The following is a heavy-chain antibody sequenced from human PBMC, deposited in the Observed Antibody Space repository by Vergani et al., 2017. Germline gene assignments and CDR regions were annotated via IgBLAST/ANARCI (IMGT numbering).Heavy chain of an antibody. CDR2: IRSDESRR. D-gene: IGHD2-15*01. V-gene: IGHV3-30*02. CDR1: GFTFNSYG. Sequence: QVQLVESGGGVVQPGGSLRLSCAASGFTFNSYGMHWVRQAPGKGLEWVASIRSDESRRYYGDSMEGPFTISRDNSKNTLYLQMKSLRPEDTAVYYCAKEGGVYCSGGTFYPEYWGQGTLVIVSS. CDR3: AKEGGVYCSGGTFYPEY. J-gene: IGHJ4*02.